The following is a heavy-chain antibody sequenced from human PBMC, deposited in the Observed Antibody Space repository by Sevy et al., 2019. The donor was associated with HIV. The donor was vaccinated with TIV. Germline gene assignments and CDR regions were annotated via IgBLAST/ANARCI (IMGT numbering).Heavy chain of an antibody. CDR3: AVEYSSSSGGLGAFDI. Sequence: ASVKVSCKASGGTFSSYAISWVRQAPGQGLEWMGGIIPIFGTANYAQKFQGRVTITADESTSTAYMELSSLGSEDTAVYYCAVEYSSSSGGLGAFDIWGQGTMVTVSS. J-gene: IGHJ3*02. CDR1: GGTFSSYA. CDR2: IIPIFGTA. D-gene: IGHD6-6*01. V-gene: IGHV1-69*13.